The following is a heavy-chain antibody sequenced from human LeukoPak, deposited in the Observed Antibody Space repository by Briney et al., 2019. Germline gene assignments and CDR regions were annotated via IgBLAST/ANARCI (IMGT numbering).Heavy chain of an antibody. Sequence: PSETLSLTCTVSGGSISSGGYCWSWIRQPPGKGLEWIGDIFHSGSTYYNPSLKSRVTISVDTSKNQFSLKLSSVTAADTAVYYCATGPYPGYSSGWYSQGWFDPWGQGTLVTVSS. V-gene: IGHV4-30-2*01. CDR1: GGSISSGGYC. CDR2: IFHSGST. J-gene: IGHJ5*02. CDR3: ATGPYPGYSSGWYSQGWFDP. D-gene: IGHD6-19*01.